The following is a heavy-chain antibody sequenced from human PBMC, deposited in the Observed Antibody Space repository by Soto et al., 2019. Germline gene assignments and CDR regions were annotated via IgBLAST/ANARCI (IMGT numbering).Heavy chain of an antibody. V-gene: IGHV3-33*08. D-gene: IGHD6-19*01. CDR2: IWYDGSIK. J-gene: IGHJ4*02. CDR1: GFTFSSYG. CDR3: PRAFSPGVAGRLFDF. Sequence: PGGSLRLSCVASGFTFSSYGMHWVRQAPGKGLEWLAVIWYDGSIKYYADSVKGRFTISRDDSKNTLYLQMDSLRVEDSAIYYCPRAFSPGVAGRLFDFWGLGTTVTVYS.